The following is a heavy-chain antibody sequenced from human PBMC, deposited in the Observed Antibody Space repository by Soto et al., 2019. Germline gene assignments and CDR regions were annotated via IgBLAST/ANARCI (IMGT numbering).Heavy chain of an antibody. CDR3: ARQPPIAAAGSYYYNGVDV. D-gene: IGHD6-13*01. J-gene: IGHJ6*02. CDR2: IHYSGTT. CDR1: GGAISTYY. V-gene: IGHV4-59*08. Sequence: SETLSLTCTVSGGAISTYYWGWIRQPPGKGLEWIGYIHYSGTTNYNPSLKSRVTISVDTSKSQFSLKLSSVTAADTAVYYCARQPPIAAAGSYYYNGVDVWGRGTTVTVSS.